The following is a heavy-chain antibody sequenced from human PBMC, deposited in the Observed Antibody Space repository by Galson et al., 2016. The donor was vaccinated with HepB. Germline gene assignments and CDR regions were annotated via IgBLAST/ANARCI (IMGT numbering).Heavy chain of an antibody. Sequence: TLSLTCIVSGGSITSGPYSWSWIRQHPGKGLEWLGYIYYNGATNYNPSPRSRLSISRDTSKKQVSLRLTSVTAADTAVYYCAGAGGVFGDPFYCYYVDVWGKGTTVTVSS. CDR2: IYYNGAT. J-gene: IGHJ6*03. D-gene: IGHD4-17*01. CDR1: GGSITSGPYS. CDR3: AGAGGVFGDPFYCYYVDV. V-gene: IGHV4-31*03.